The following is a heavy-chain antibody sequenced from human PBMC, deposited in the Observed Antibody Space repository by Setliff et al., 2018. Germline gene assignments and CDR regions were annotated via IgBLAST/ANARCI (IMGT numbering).Heavy chain of an antibody. CDR1: GGSINNYY. D-gene: IGHD1-26*01. J-gene: IGHJ4*02. V-gene: IGHV4-59*08. CDR2: IHSNGNT. CDR3: ARSRVTGTYW. Sequence: SETLSLTCIVSGGSINNYYWSWIRQPPGKGPEWIAYIHSNGNTNYNPSLKSRVTISRDTPKNQFSLNLSSVTAADTAVYYCARSRVTGTYWGGQGSLVTVSS.